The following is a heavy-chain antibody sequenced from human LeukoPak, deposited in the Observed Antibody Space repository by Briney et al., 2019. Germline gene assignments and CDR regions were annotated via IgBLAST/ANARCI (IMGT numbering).Heavy chain of an antibody. D-gene: IGHD6-19*01. CDR2: IWYDGSNK. V-gene: IGHV3-33*06. CDR1: GFTFSSYG. Sequence: PGGSLRLSCAASGFTFSSYGMHWVRQAPGKGLEGVADIWYDGSNKYYADSVKGRFTISRDNSKNTLYLQMNSQRAEDTAVYYCAKDQSSGSDYWGQGTLVTVSS. J-gene: IGHJ4*02. CDR3: AKDQSSGSDY.